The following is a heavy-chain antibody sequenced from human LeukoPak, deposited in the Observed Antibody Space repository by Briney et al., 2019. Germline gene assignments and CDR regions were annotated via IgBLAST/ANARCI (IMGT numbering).Heavy chain of an antibody. Sequence: PGGSLRLSCAASGFTFSTYCMNWVRQAPGKGLEWVANIKQDGSDKYYVDSVKGRFTLSRDSAKNTLYLQMNSLRAEDTAVYYCARAEWSNWYFDLWGRGTLVTVSS. J-gene: IGHJ2*01. V-gene: IGHV3-7*03. CDR2: IKQDGSDK. D-gene: IGHD3-3*01. CDR3: ARAEWSNWYFDL. CDR1: GFTFSTYC.